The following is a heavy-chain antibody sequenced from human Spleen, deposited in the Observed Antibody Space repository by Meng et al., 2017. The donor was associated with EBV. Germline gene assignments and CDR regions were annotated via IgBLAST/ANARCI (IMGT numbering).Heavy chain of an antibody. J-gene: IGHJ4*02. CDR3: ARYYDRGGYYYYFDY. Sequence: QGQRVRTESDCKKLGSSVKDSFNASGYSFSSYTMNWLRQAPGQVLECMGGINTNSGNPTYAQGFTGRFVFSLDTSVSTAYLPISSLKAEDTAVYYCARYYDRGGYYYYFDYWGQGTLVTVSS. V-gene: IGHV7-4-1*02. D-gene: IGHD3-22*01. CDR1: GYSFSSYT. CDR2: INTNSGNP.